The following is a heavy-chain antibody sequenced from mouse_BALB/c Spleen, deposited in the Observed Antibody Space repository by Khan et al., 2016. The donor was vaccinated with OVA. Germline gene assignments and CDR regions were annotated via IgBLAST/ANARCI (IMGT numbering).Heavy chain of an antibody. V-gene: IGHV2-9*02. Sequence: VQLQESGPGLVAPSQSLSIPFSVSGIYLTTYGVNWVRPPPGKGLEWLGVLWAGGSTNYNSALMSRPSISKDKPNRQLFLRMNSLPTDYTAMYFCTTIFYGKRYDAMDYWGQGTSGTVSA. CDR1: GIYLTTYG. J-gene: IGHJ4*01. CDR2: LWAGGST. CDR3: TTIFYGKRYDAMDY. D-gene: IGHD2-1*01.